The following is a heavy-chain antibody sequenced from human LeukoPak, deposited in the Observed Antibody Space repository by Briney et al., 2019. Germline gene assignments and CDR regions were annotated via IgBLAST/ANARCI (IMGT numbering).Heavy chain of an antibody. CDR2: INHSGST. Sequence: SETLPLTCAVYGGSFSGYYWRWIRQPPGKGLEWIGEINHSGSTNYNPSLKSRVTISVDTSKNQFSLKLSSVTAADTAVYYCASQKYYYDSSGYHFHDPFDYWGQGTLVTVSS. V-gene: IGHV4-34*01. J-gene: IGHJ4*02. CDR1: GGSFSGYY. CDR3: ASQKYYYDSSGYHFHDPFDY. D-gene: IGHD3-22*01.